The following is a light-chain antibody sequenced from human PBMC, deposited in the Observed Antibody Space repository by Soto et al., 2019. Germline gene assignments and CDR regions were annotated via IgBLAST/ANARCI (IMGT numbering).Light chain of an antibody. CDR1: QSVSSSY. J-gene: IGKJ1*01. Sequence: EIVMTQAPATLSVSAGERATLSCRASQSVSSSYLAWYQQKPGQAPRPLIYGASSRATGIPDRFSGSGSGTDFTLTISRLEPEDFAVYYCQQYGSSPRTFGQGTKVDIK. V-gene: IGKV3-20*01. CDR3: QQYGSSPRT. CDR2: GAS.